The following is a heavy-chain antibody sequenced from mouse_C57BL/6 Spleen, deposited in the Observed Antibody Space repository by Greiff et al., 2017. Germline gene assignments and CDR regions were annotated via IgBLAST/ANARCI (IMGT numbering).Heavy chain of an antibody. CDR2: ISYDGSN. CDR3: ARPYYEYDGAWFAY. D-gene: IGHD2-4*01. J-gene: IGHJ3*01. CDR1: GYSITSGYY. V-gene: IGHV3-6*01. Sequence: EVKLLESGPGLVKPSQSLSLTCSVTGYSITSGYYWNWIRQFPGNKLEWMGYISYDGSNNYNPSLKNRISIPRDTSKNQFFLKLNSVTTEATATYYCARPYYEYDGAWFAYWGQGTLVTVSA.